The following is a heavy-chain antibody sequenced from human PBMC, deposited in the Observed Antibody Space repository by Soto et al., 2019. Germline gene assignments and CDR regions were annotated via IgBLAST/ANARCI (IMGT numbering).Heavy chain of an antibody. Sequence: GGSLRLSCAASGFTFSDYYMSWIRQAPGKGLEWASYISSSGSTIYYADSVKGRFTISRDNAKNSLYLQMNSLRAEDTAVYYCARGSITIFGVVIISHYGMDVWGQGTTVTVSS. CDR1: GFTFSDYY. D-gene: IGHD3-3*01. V-gene: IGHV3-11*01. J-gene: IGHJ6*02. CDR3: ARGSITIFGVVIISHYGMDV. CDR2: ISSSGSTI.